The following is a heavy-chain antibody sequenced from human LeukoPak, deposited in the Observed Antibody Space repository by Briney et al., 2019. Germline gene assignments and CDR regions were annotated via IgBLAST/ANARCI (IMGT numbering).Heavy chain of an antibody. CDR2: INYSGGST. J-gene: IGHJ4*02. CDR1: GFTFSSDA. V-gene: IGHV3-23*01. CDR3: ANRPGWRAFDS. Sequence: PGGSLRLSCAASGFTFSSDAMRWVRQAPGKGLEWVSTINYSGGSTYYAASVKGRFTSSRDNSSNTLSLQMNSLRGEDTAVYYCANRPGWRAFDSWGQGTLVTVSS.